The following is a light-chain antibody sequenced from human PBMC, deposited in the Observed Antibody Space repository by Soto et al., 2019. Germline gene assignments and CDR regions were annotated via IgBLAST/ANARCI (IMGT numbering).Light chain of an antibody. CDR3: SSYKSSSTYV. V-gene: IGLV2-14*01. Sequence: QPVLTQPASVSGSPGQSIPISCTGTSSDVGGYNYVSWYQQHPGKAPKLMIYDVSNRPSGVSNRFSGSKSGNTASLTISGLQAEDEADYYCSSYKSSSTYVFGTGTKVTV. J-gene: IGLJ1*01. CDR1: SSDVGGYNY. CDR2: DVS.